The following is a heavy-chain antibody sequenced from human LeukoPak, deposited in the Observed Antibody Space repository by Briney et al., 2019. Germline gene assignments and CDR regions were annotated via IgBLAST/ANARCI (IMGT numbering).Heavy chain of an antibody. CDR1: GFSFSSYW. CDR3: AREGANAFQDY. J-gene: IGHJ4*02. D-gene: IGHD3-3*02. Sequence: GGSLRLSCAASGFSFSSYWMHWVRQAPGTGLVWVSRIKSDGSTTNYADFVKGRFTISRDNAKNTLYLQMNSLRAEDTAVYYCAREGANAFQDYWGQGTLVTVSS. CDR2: IKSDGSTT. V-gene: IGHV3-74*01.